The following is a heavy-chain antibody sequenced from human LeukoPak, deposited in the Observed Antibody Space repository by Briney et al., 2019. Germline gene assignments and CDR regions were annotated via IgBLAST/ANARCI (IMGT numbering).Heavy chain of an antibody. J-gene: IGHJ5*02. CDR2: MNPNSGNT. V-gene: IGHV1-8*01. CDR3: ARGVGYYDFWSGKYNWFDP. CDR1: GYTFTSYD. D-gene: IGHD3-3*01. Sequence: ASVTVSCKASGYTFTSYDINWVRQAPGQGLEWMGWMNPNSGNTGYAQKFQGRVTMTRNTSISTAYMELSSLRSEDTAVYYCARGVGYYDFWSGKYNWFDPWGQGTLVTVSS.